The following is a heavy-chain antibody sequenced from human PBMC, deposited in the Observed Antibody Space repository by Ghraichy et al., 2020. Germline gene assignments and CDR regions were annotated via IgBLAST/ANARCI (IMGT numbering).Heavy chain of an antibody. J-gene: IGHJ6*02. CDR3: ARGRYYYDSSGYRLLYYYGMDV. D-gene: IGHD3-22*01. Sequence: SETLSLTCAVYGGSFSGYYWSWIRQPPGKGLEWIGEINHSGRTNYNPSLKSRVTISVDTSKNQFSLKLSSVTAADTAVYYCARGRYYYDSSGYRLLYYYGMDVWGQGTTVTVSS. V-gene: IGHV4-34*01. CDR1: GGSFSGYY. CDR2: INHSGRT.